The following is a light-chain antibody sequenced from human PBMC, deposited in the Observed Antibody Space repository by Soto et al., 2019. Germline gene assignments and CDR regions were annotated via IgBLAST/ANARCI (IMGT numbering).Light chain of an antibody. Sequence: EILMTQSPVTLSVSPGERVTLSCRASQSVSDNLAWYQQKPGQAPSLLIYGAFTRATGVPARFSGAGSGTECTLTISSLQSEDFALYYCQQYNDWPLTFGQGTKGEI. CDR1: QSVSDN. V-gene: IGKV3-15*01. CDR3: QQYNDWPLT. CDR2: GAF. J-gene: IGKJ1*01.